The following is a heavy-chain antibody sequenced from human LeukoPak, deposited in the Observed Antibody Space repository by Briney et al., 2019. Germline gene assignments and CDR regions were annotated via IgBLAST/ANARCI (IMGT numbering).Heavy chain of an antibody. V-gene: IGHV3-23*01. Sequence: GGSLRLSCAASGFTFSSYAMSWVRQAPGKGLEWVSAISGSGGSTYYADSVKGRFTISRDNSKNTLYLQMNSLRAEDTAVYYCAKGSIVAVPAAKGHYYGMDVWGQGTTVTVSS. J-gene: IGHJ6*02. CDR3: AKGSIVAVPAAKGHYYGMDV. CDR1: GFTFSSYA. D-gene: IGHD2-2*01. CDR2: ISGSGGST.